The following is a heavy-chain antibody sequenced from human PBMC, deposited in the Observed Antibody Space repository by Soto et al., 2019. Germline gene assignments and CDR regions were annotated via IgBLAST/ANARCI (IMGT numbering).Heavy chain of an antibody. V-gene: IGHV4-34*01. CDR1: GGSFSGYY. CDR2: INHSGST. Sequence: SETLSLTCAVYGGSFSGYYWSWIRQPPGKGLEWIGEINHSGSTNYNPSLKSRVTISVDTSKNQFSLKLSSVTAADTAVYYCARDNQQLVPYYFDHWGQGTLVTVSS. CDR3: ARDNQQLVPYYFDH. D-gene: IGHD6-13*01. J-gene: IGHJ4*02.